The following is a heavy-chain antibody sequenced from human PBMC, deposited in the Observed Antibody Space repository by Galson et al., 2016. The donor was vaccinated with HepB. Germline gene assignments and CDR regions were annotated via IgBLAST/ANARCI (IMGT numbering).Heavy chain of an antibody. CDR1: GFSLSNARMG. CDR2: IYSTGEK. J-gene: IGHJ2*01. CDR3: ARIRNGTSFGWHFDL. Sequence: PALVKPTQTLTLTCTVSGFSLSNARMGVGWIRRPPGKALEWLAHIYSTGEKLFSTSLESRLSISRYTSKSQVLLTLTNMVPVDTATYFCARIRNGTSFGWHFDLWGRGTLVTVSS. V-gene: IGHV2-26*01. D-gene: IGHD2-8*01.